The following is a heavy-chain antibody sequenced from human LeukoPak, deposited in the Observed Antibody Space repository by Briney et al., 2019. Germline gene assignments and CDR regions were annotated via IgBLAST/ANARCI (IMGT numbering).Heavy chain of an antibody. CDR1: GFTFSSYA. CDR3: AKDGCFVVRGDWFAP. CDR2: ISGSGGST. D-gene: IGHD3-10*01. V-gene: IGHV3-23*01. J-gene: IGHJ5*02. Sequence: GGSLRLSCAASGFTFSSYAMSWVRQAPGKGLEWVSAISGSGGSTYYADSVKGRFTISRDNSKNTLYLQMNSLRAEDTAVYYCAKDGCFVVRGDWFAPWGQGPLVTVSS.